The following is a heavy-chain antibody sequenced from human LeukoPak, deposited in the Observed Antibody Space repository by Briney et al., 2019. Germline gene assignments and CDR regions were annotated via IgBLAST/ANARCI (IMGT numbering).Heavy chain of an antibody. V-gene: IGHV4-39*01. D-gene: IGHD4-17*01. CDR2: IYSSGST. J-gene: IGHJ4*02. Sequence: SETLSLTCTVSSGSISSSSYYWGWIRQPPGKGREWIGSIYSSGSTYYNPSLKSRVPISVDTSKNQFSLKLSSVTATDTAVYYCARSDGDYPFDCWGQGTLVTVSS. CDR1: SGSISSSSYY. CDR3: ARSDGDYPFDC.